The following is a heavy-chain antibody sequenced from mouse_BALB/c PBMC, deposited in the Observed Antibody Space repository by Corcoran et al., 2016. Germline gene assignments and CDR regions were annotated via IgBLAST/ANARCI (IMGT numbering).Heavy chain of an antibody. V-gene: IGHV14-1*02. D-gene: IGHD2-4*01. Sequence: EVQLQQSGAELVRPGALVKLSCKASGFNIKDYYMHWVKQRPEQGLEWIGWIDPENGNTIYDPKFQGKASITADTSSSTAYLQLSSLTSEDTAVYYCASIYYDYAWFAYWGQGTLVTVSA. CDR1: GFNIKDYY. CDR3: ASIYYDYAWFAY. J-gene: IGHJ3*01. CDR2: IDPENGNT.